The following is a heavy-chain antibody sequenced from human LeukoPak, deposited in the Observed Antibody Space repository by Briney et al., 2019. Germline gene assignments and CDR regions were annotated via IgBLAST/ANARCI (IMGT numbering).Heavy chain of an antibody. CDR2: INHSGST. Sequence: SETPSLTCTVYGGSFSGYYWSWIRQPPGKGLEWIGEINHSGSTNYNPSLKSRVTISVDTSKNQFSLKLTSVTAADTAVFYCAAREQGRVLSYWGQGTLVTVSS. CDR1: GGSFSGYY. V-gene: IGHV4-34*01. J-gene: IGHJ4*02. CDR3: AAREQGRVLSY. D-gene: IGHD1/OR15-1a*01.